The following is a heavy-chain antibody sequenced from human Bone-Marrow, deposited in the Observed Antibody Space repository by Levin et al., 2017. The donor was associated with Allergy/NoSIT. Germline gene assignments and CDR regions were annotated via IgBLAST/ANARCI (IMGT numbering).Heavy chain of an antibody. D-gene: IGHD2-15*01. CDR2: IDWDDDK. V-gene: IGHV2-70*04. Sequence: SGPTLVKPTQTLTLTCTFSGFSLSTSGMRVSWIRQPPGTALEWLARIDWDDDKFYSTSLKTRLTISKDTSKNQVVLTMTNMDPVDTATYYCAREYCPTGSCYGRGTAFDICGQGTMVTVSS. CDR1: GFSLSTSGMR. J-gene: IGHJ3*02. CDR3: AREYCPTGSCYGRGTAFDI.